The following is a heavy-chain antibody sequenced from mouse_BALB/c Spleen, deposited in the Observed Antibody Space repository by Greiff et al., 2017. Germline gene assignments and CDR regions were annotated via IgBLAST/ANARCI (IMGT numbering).Heavy chain of an antibody. CDR1: GYTFTSYV. CDR3: ARGFITTVVARGYAMDY. V-gene: IGHV1-14*01. CDR2: INPYNDGT. D-gene: IGHD1-1*01. Sequence: VQLQQSGPELVKPGASVKMSCKASGYTFTSYVMHWVKQKPGQGLEWIGYINPYNDGTKYNEKFKGKATLTSDKSSSTAYMELSSLTSEDSAVYYCARGFITTVVARGYAMDYWGQGTSVTVSS. J-gene: IGHJ4*01.